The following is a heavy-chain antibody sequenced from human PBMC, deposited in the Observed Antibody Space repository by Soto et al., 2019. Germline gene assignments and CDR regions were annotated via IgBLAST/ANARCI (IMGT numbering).Heavy chain of an antibody. CDR2: IKSKTHGGTT. D-gene: IGHD2-2*01. CDR1: DFTFSNAW. Sequence: PGGSLRLSCAASDFTFSNAWINWVRQAPGKGLEWVGRIKSKTHGGTTDYAAPVKGRFTISRDDSKNTLYLQMNSLKTEDTAVYYCTTEPGYCSSTSCYVFDYWGQGTLVTVSS. J-gene: IGHJ4*02. CDR3: TTEPGYCSSTSCYVFDY. V-gene: IGHV3-15*07.